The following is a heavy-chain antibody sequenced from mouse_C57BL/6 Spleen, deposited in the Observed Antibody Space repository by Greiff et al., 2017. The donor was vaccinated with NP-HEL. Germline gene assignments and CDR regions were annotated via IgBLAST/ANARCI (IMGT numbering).Heavy chain of an antibody. J-gene: IGHJ1*03. CDR2: INPSSGYT. CDR1: GYPFPSYW. D-gene: IGHD1-1*01. V-gene: IGHV1-7*01. Sequence: VQLQQSGAELAKPGASVQLSCQASGYPFPSYWMHWVKQRPGQGLEWIGYINPSSGYTKYNQKFKDKATLTADKSSSTAYMQLSSLTYEDSAVYYWARSGVTVVADWYFDVWGTGTTVTVSS. CDR3: ARSGVTVVADWYFDV.